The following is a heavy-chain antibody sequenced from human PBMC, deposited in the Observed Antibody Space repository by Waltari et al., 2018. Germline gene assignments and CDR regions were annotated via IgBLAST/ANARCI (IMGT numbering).Heavy chain of an antibody. J-gene: IGHJ4*02. CDR2: IRSKPNNYAT. D-gene: IGHD6-13*01. CDR1: VFTFSGST. CDR3: TGGAVTGTDF. Sequence: EVQVVESGGGLVQPGGSLKLSCATSVFTFSGSTIPWVRQTSGKGVEWMVRIRSKPNNYATRYTASVEGRFTISRDDSENTAYLQMSSLMTEDTAVYYCTGGAVTGTDFWGQGTLVTVSS. V-gene: IGHV3-73*01.